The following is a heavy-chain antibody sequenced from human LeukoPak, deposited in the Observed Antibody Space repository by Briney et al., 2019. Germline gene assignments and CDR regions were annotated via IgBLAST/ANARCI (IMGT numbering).Heavy chain of an antibody. CDR3: ARRLYGGFDY. CDR2: IYPGESDT. D-gene: IGHD4-23*01. CDR1: GYSFTTYW. Sequence: GESLKISCKGSGYSFTTYWIAWVRQMPGKGLEWMGIIYPGESDTRYSPSFQGQVTISADRSISTAYLQWSSLEASDTAMYYCARRLYGGFDYWGQGTLVTVSS. J-gene: IGHJ4*02. V-gene: IGHV5-51*01.